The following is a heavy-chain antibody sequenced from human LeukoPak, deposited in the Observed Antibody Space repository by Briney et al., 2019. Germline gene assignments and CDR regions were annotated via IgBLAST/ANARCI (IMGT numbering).Heavy chain of an antibody. CDR2: IYYSGST. Sequence: SETLSLTCTVSGGSISSYYWSWIRQPPGKGLEWIGYIYYSGSTNYNPSLKSRVTISVDTSKNQFSLKLSSVTAVDTAVYYCARGLTITVRDYYYYMDVWGKGTTVTVSS. V-gene: IGHV4-59*01. D-gene: IGHD4-11*01. CDR3: ARGLTITVRDYYYYMDV. CDR1: GGSISSYY. J-gene: IGHJ6*03.